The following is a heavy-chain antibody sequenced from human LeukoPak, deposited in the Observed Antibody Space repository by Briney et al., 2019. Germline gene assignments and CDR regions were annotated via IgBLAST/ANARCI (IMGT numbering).Heavy chain of an antibody. CDR3: ARSQGRNCSGGSCYRPYYYYYYMDV. V-gene: IGHV7-4-1*02. CDR1: GYTFTYYG. CDR2: INTNTENP. D-gene: IGHD2-15*01. Sequence: ASVKVSCKASGYTFTYYGLNWVRQAPGQGLECLGGINTNTENPTYAQGFTGRFVFSLDTSVSTAYLQISSLKAEDTAVYYCARSQGRNCSGGSCYRPYYYYYYMDVWGKGTTVTVSS. J-gene: IGHJ6*03.